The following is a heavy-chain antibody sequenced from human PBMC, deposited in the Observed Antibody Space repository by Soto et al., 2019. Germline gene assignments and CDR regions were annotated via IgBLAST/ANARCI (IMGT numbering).Heavy chain of an antibody. Sequence: PSETLSLTCTVSGGSISSYYWSWIRQPPGKGLEWIGYIYYSGSTNYNPSLKSRVTISVDTSKNQFSLKLSSVTAADTAVYYCARGHRQWLVQETSVSYFDYWGQGTLVTVSS. V-gene: IGHV4-59*01. D-gene: IGHD6-19*01. CDR2: IYYSGST. J-gene: IGHJ4*02. CDR3: ARGHRQWLVQETSVSYFDY. CDR1: GGSISSYY.